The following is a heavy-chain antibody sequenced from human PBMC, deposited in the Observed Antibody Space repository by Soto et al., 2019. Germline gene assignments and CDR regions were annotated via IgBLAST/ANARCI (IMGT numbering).Heavy chain of an antibody. CDR1: GGSISSYY. D-gene: IGHD5-18*01. V-gene: IGHV4-59*01. CDR2: IYYSGST. CDR3: ARDLGGYSYGYYYYYGMDV. J-gene: IGHJ6*02. Sequence: PSETLSLTCTVSGGSISSYYWSWIRQPPGKGLEWIGYIYYSGSTNYNPSLKSRVTISVDTSKNQFSLKLSSVTAADTAVYYCARDLGGYSYGYYYYYGMDVWGQGTTVTV.